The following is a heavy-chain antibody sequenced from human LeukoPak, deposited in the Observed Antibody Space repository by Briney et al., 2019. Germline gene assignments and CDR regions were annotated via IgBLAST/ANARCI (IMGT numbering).Heavy chain of an antibody. D-gene: IGHD3-3*01. J-gene: IGHJ6*03. V-gene: IGHV3-21*01. CDR3: ATTRAPSNGRVLYYMDV. CDR1: GFSFGSYS. Sequence: PGGSLRLACAASGFSFGSYSMNWVRQAPGKALEWVSSIMSSSRNIYYADSVKGRFTISRDNAKNSLYLQLSSLRAEDTAVYYCATTRAPSNGRVLYYMDVWGERTTVTVSS. CDR2: IMSSSRNI.